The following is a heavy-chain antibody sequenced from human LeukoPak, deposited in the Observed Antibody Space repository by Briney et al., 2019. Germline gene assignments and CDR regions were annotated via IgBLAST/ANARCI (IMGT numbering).Heavy chain of an antibody. CDR2: ISSSSSYI. V-gene: IGHV3-21*04. J-gene: IGHJ3*02. Sequence: PGGSLRLSCAASGFTFSSYSMNWVRQAPGKGLEWVSSISSSSSYIYYADSVKGRFTISRDNSKNTLYLQMNSLRAEDTAVYYCARPPPRERNLGAFDIWGQGTMVTVSS. CDR1: GFTFSSYS. D-gene: IGHD1-26*01. CDR3: ARPPPRERNLGAFDI.